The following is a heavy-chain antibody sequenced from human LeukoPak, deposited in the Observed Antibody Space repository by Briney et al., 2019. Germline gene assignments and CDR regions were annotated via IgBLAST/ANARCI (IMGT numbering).Heavy chain of an antibody. CDR2: VGTGFDT. J-gene: IGHJ4*02. V-gene: IGHV3-23*01. D-gene: IGHD2-15*01. CDR3: TKNVPGRAIDY. Sequence: GGSLRLSCVASGFTFSSHAMSWVRQAPGKGLEWVSTVGTGFDTYYTDSVKGRFTISRDNSKNTLSLPMSSLRAEDTATYYCTKNVPGRAIDYWGQGTLVTVSS. CDR1: GFTFSSHA.